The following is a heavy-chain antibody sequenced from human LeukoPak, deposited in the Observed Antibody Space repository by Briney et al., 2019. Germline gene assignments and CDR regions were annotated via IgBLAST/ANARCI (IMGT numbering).Heavy chain of an antibody. CDR3: ARAYNSGWSYAFDI. D-gene: IGHD6-19*01. V-gene: IGHV3-20*01. Sequence: GGSLRLSCAASGFTFDDYGMTWVRQAPGKGLEWVSGINWNGGSTGYADSVKGRFTISRDNAKNSLYLQMNSLRDEDTALYHCARAYNSGWSYAFDIWGQGTVVTVSS. CDR2: INWNGGST. CDR1: GFTFDDYG. J-gene: IGHJ3*02.